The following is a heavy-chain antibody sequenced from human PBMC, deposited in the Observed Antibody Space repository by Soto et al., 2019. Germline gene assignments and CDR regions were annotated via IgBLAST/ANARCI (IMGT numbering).Heavy chain of an antibody. D-gene: IGHD1-26*01. CDR2: ISDDGSKE. Sequence: QVQLVESGGGVVQPGRSLRLSCAASGFPFSSYGMHWVRQVPGKGLEWAADISDDGSKEWYADSVKGRFTISRDNSKNTLSLQMHSLRAEDTAVYYCAKALYRGSHYEEADSWGQGTLVTVSS. CDR3: AKALYRGSHYEEADS. V-gene: IGHV3-30*18. J-gene: IGHJ4*02. CDR1: GFPFSSYG.